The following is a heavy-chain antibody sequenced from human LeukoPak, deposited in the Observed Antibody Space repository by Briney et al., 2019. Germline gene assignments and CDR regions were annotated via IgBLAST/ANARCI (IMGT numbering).Heavy chain of an antibody. CDR2: ISGSGGST. Sequence: GGSLRLSCAASGFTFSNYALTWVRQAPGKGLEWVSAISGSGGSTYYADSVKGRFTISRDNSKNTLYLQMNSLRAEDTAVYYCAKVALVPAATWFDPWGQGTLVTVSS. CDR3: AKVALVPAATWFDP. J-gene: IGHJ5*02. D-gene: IGHD2-2*01. CDR1: GFTFSNYA. V-gene: IGHV3-23*01.